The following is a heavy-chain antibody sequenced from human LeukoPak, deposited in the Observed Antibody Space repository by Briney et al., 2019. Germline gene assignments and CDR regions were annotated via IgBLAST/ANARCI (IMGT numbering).Heavy chain of an antibody. Sequence: GGSLRLSCAASGFTFSSDWMSWVRQAPRKGLEWVANIKQAGREETFVTTVHGRFTISRDNAKTSTYLPMNSARAAATTVSCCVIGASAEANLWQDYWGQGTLVTVSS. V-gene: IGHV3-7*01. CDR2: IKQAGREE. D-gene: IGHD1-14*01. CDR1: GFTFSSDW. CDR3: VIGASAEANLWQDY. J-gene: IGHJ4*02.